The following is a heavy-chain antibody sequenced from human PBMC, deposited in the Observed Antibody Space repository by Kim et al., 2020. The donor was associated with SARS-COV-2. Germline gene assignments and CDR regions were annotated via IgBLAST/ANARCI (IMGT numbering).Heavy chain of an antibody. CDR1: GYTFTSYG. CDR3: ARDRAIVRGVIFWRRGMDV. D-gene: IGHD3-10*01. CDR2: ISAYNGNT. V-gene: IGHV1-18*01. Sequence: ASVKVSCKASGYTFTSYGISWVRQAPGQGLEWMGWISAYNGNTNYAQKLQGRVTMTTDTSTSTAYMELTSLRSDDTAVYYCARDRAIVRGVIFWRRGMDVWGQGTTVTVSS. J-gene: IGHJ6*02.